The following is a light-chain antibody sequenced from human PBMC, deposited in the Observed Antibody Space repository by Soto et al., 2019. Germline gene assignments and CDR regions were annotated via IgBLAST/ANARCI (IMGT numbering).Light chain of an antibody. CDR2: TAS. CDR3: QQVKSYPLT. J-gene: IGKJ4*02. Sequence: DIQLTQSPAFLSASAGDRVTITCRATQGISTYLAWYQHKPGTAPKRLIHTASSLQSGVPSRFRGSGSGTDFTLAISSLHPEDFATYYFQQVKSYPLTFGGGTNVEIK. V-gene: IGKV1-9*01. CDR1: QGISTY.